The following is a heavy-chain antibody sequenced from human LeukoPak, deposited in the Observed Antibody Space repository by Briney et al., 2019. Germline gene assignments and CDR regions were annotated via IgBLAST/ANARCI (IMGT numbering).Heavy chain of an antibody. CDR3: ARHLSSASRVFDV. V-gene: IGHV4-59*08. D-gene: IGHD6-19*01. CDR1: GGSISRYY. J-gene: IGHJ3*01. Sequence: SGTLSLICNVSGGSISRYYWIWIRQSPGKGLEWIGYIYYSGSTNYNPSLESRVTISIDTSKNQFSLELTSVTAADTAVYYCARHLSSASRVFDVWGQGTMVTVS. CDR2: IYYSGST.